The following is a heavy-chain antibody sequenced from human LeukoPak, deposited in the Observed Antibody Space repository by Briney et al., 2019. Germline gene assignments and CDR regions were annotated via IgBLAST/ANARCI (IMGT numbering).Heavy chain of an antibody. V-gene: IGHV3-21*01. D-gene: IGHD6-13*01. CDR3: ARDSSSWFPKDY. CDR2: ISSSSSYI. CDR1: GFTFSSYS. J-gene: IGHJ4*01. Sequence: GGSLRLSCAASGFTFSSYSMNWVRQAPGKGLEWVSSISSSSSYIYYADSVKGRFTISRDNAKNSLYLQMNSLRAEDTAVYYCARDSSSWFPKDYWGXXTLVTVSS.